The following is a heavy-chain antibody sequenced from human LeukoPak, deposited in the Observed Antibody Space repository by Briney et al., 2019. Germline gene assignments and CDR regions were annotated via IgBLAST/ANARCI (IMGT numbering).Heavy chain of an antibody. CDR2: ISTDGSRI. D-gene: IGHD6-19*01. CDR3: TRGVAISTSGWYDTFDY. Sequence: GGSLRLSCAASGFTFRDYAMYWVRQAPGKGLEYVSVISTDGSRIYYADSVKGRFTISRNNSKNTLYLQMGSLRAEDMAVYYCTRGVAISTSGWYDTFDYWGQGALVTVSS. CDR1: GFTFRDYA. J-gene: IGHJ4*02. V-gene: IGHV3-64*02.